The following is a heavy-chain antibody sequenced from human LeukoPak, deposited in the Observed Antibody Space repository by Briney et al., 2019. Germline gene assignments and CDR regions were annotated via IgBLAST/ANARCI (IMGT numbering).Heavy chain of an antibody. Sequence: GGSLRLSCAASEFIFSDYAMGLVRQAPGKGLEWVSTIDKTTYPTFYADSVKGRFTISRDNSKNTLYLQMNSLRTEDTAVYFCAKFEGATIPGWFNDYWGHGILVTVSS. CDR2: IDKTTYPT. CDR3: AKFEGATIPGWFNDY. V-gene: IGHV3-23*05. D-gene: IGHD6-19*01. CDR1: EFIFSDYA. J-gene: IGHJ4*01.